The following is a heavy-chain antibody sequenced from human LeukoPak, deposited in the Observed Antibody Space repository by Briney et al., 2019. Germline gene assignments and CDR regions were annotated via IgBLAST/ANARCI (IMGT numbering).Heavy chain of an antibody. J-gene: IGHJ4*02. V-gene: IGHV4-38-2*01. D-gene: IGHD3-3*01. CDR1: GYSISSGYY. Sequence: PSETLSLTCAVSGYSISSGYYGGWIRQPPGKGLEWIGSIYHSGSTYYNPSLKSRVTISVDTSKNQFSLKLSSVTAADTAVYYCARQNPLRPRVVSGYYRNFDSWGQGTLVTVSS. CDR2: IYHSGST. CDR3: ARQNPLRPRVVSGYYRNFDS.